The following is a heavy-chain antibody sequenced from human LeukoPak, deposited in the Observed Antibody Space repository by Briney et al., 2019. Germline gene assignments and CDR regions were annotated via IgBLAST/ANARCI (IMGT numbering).Heavy chain of an antibody. CDR1: GGSISSDSYS. J-gene: IGHJ3*02. Sequence: PSETLPLTCAVSGGSISSDSYSWSWIRQPPGKGLEWIGYIYNSGSTYYNPSLKSRVTISVDKSKNQFSLKLTSVTAADTAVYYCARGYCRGTSCNRYTFDMWGQGTMVTVSS. D-gene: IGHD2-2*01. CDR3: ARGYCRGTSCNRYTFDM. V-gene: IGHV4-30-2*01. CDR2: IYNSGST.